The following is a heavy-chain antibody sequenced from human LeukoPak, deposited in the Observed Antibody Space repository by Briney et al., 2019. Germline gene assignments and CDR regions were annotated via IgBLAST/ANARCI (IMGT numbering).Heavy chain of an antibody. J-gene: IGHJ4*02. D-gene: IGHD1-26*01. CDR3: ARATRVGVTGFDY. Sequence: GGSLRLSCAASGLTFNNYAMSWVRRAPGKGLAWVSTISGGGGGIYYADSVKGRFTISRDNSKETLYLLMNSLSAEDTAVYYCARATRVGVTGFDYWGQGTLVTVSS. CDR2: ISGGGGGI. V-gene: IGHV3-23*01. CDR1: GLTFNNYA.